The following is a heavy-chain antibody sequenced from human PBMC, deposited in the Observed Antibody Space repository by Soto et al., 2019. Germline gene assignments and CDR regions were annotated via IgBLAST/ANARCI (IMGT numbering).Heavy chain of an antibody. V-gene: IGHV5-51*01. CDR1: GYSFTNYW. J-gene: IGHJ3*01. Sequence: GESLKISCKDSGYSFTNYWIGWVRQMPGKGLEWMGIIYPGDSDTTYSPSFQGQVTISADKSISTAYLQWSSLKASDTAMYYCARQKISSSHYDAFDVWGQGTMVTVSS. CDR3: ARQKISSSHYDAFDV. CDR2: IYPGDSDT. D-gene: IGHD6-6*01.